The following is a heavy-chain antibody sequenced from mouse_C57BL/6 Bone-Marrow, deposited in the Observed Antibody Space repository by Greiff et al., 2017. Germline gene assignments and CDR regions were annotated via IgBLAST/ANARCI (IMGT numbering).Heavy chain of an antibody. J-gene: IGHJ1*03. V-gene: IGHV1-53*01. CDR1: GYTFTSYW. D-gene: IGHD2-14*01. Sequence: QVQLQQPGTELVKPGASVKLSCKASGYTFTSYWMHWVKQRPGQGLEWIGNINPSNGGTNYNEKFKSKATLTVDKSSSTAYMQLSSLTSEDSAVYFCARSREYEPNYDVWGTGTTGTVSS. CDR2: INPSNGGT. CDR3: ARSREYEPNYDV.